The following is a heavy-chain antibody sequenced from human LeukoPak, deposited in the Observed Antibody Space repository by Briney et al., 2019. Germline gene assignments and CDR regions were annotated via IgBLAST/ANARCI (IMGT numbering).Heavy chain of an antibody. Sequence: IPSETLSLTCTVSGASVSGSPYYWGWIRQPPGKGLEWIGSIYSSGSTYYNASLQSRVTISIETSKNQISLRLNSVTAADTAIYYCAKSGGYGLIDYWGQGTLVTVSS. CDR1: GASVSGSPYY. D-gene: IGHD1-26*01. CDR2: IYSSGST. J-gene: IGHJ4*02. CDR3: AKSGGYGLIDY. V-gene: IGHV4-39*01.